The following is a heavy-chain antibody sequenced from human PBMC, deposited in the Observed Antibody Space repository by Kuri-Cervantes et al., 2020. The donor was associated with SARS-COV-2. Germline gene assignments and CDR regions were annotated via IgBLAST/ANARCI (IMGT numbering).Heavy chain of an antibody. Sequence: ASVKVSCKASGYTFTSYGISWVRQAPGQGLEWMGWISAYNGNTNYAQKFQGRVTMTRDTSTSTVYMELSSLRSEDTAVYCCASLVIAGGMDVWGQGATVTVSS. CDR1: GYTFTSYG. CDR3: ASLVIAGGMDV. J-gene: IGHJ6*02. CDR2: ISAYNGNT. V-gene: IGHV1-18*01. D-gene: IGHD3-22*01.